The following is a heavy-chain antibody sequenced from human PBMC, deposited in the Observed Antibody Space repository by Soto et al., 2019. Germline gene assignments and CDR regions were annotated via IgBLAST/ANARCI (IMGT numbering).Heavy chain of an antibody. Sequence: ASVKVSCKASGYTFTSYGISWVRQAPGQGLEWMGWISAYNGNTNYAQKLQGRVTMTTDTSTSTAYMELRSLRSDDTAVYYCARVVNRFYGGNSADNWFDPWGQGTLVTVS. D-gene: IGHD4-17*01. V-gene: IGHV1-18*01. CDR2: ISAYNGNT. CDR1: GYTFTSYG. CDR3: ARVVNRFYGGNSADNWFDP. J-gene: IGHJ5*02.